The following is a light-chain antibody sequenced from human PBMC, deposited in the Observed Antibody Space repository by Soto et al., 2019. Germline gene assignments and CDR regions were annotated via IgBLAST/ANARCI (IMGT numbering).Light chain of an antibody. CDR1: RSDVGDYNY. V-gene: IGLV2-8*01. J-gene: IGLJ2*01. CDR3: SSYAGSDNFEV. Sequence: QSALTQPPSASGSPGQSVTISCTGTRSDVGDYNYVSWYQQHPGKAPKLLIYAVTKRPSGVPDRFSGSKSANTASLTVSGLQAEDEADYYCSSYAGSDNFEVFGGGTKLTVL. CDR2: AVT.